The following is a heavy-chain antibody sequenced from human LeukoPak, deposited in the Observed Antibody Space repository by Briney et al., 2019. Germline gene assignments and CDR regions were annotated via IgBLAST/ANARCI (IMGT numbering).Heavy chain of an antibody. V-gene: IGHV5-51*01. D-gene: IGHD4-11*01. J-gene: IGHJ4*02. Sequence: GESLKIPCKGSGYSFTSYWIGWVRQMPGKGLEWMGIIYPGDSDTRYSPSFQGQVTISADKSISTAYLQWSSLKASDTAMYYCARPGKAVTSPFDYWGQGTLVTVSS. CDR2: IYPGDSDT. CDR1: GYSFTSYW. CDR3: ARPGKAVTSPFDY.